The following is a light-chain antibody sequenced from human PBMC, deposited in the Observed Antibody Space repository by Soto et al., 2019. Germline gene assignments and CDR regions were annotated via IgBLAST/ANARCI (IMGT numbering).Light chain of an antibody. CDR3: QQANSFPWT. CDR2: AAS. V-gene: IGKV1-12*01. CDR1: QSVSSN. Sequence: MTQSPATLSVSPGERATLSCRASQSVSSNLAWYQQKPGKAPKLLIFAASSLQSGVPSRFSGSGSGTDFTLTISSLQPEDVASYYCQQANSFPWTFGQGTEVEIK. J-gene: IGKJ1*01.